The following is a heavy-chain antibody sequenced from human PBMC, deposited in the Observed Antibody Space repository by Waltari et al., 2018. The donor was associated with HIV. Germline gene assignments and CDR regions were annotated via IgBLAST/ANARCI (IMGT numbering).Heavy chain of an antibody. Sequence: QVQLVESGGGVVQPGKSLRPSCTASGFTVSSYGMHWVRPAPGKGLGWVAVIWYDGSNKYYGDSVKGRFTISRDNSKNILSLQMNRLRVEDTAVYYCARDSHMFSYGYEAYWGQGTLVTVSS. CDR2: IWYDGSNK. J-gene: IGHJ4*02. D-gene: IGHD3-16*01. V-gene: IGHV3-33*01. CDR1: GFTVSSYG. CDR3: ARDSHMFSYGYEAY.